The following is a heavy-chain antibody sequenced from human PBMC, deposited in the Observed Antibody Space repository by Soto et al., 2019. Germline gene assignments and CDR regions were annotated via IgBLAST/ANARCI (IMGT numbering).Heavy chain of an antibody. J-gene: IGHJ3*02. V-gene: IGHV3-66*01. CDR2: IYSGGST. CDR1: GFTVSSNY. D-gene: IGHD2-15*01. CDR3: ARDLGYCRGGSCHGAFDI. Sequence: GGSLRLSCAASGFTVSSNYMSWVRQAPGKGLEWVSVIYSGGSTYYADSVKGRFTVSRDNSKNTLYLQMNSLRAEDTAVYYCARDLGYCRGGSCHGAFDIWGQGTMVTGSS.